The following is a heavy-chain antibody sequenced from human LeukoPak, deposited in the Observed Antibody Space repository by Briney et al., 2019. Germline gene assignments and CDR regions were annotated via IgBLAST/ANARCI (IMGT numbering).Heavy chain of an antibody. Sequence: ASVKVSCKASGYTFTGYYMHWVRQAPGQGLEWMGWINPNSGGTNYAQKFQGRVTMTRDTSISTAYMELSRLRSDDTAVYYCARPSIAAETWFDPWGQGTLVTASS. V-gene: IGHV1-2*02. CDR2: INPNSGGT. J-gene: IGHJ5*02. D-gene: IGHD6-13*01. CDR1: GYTFTGYY. CDR3: ARPSIAAETWFDP.